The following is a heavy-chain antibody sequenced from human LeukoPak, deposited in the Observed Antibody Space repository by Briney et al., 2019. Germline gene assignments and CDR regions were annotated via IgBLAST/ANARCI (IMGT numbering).Heavy chain of an antibody. CDR3: ARFTRRYSGDY. V-gene: IGHV3-7*03. D-gene: IGHD1-26*01. CDR1: GFNFXXYW. CDR2: IKDGGSEE. J-gene: IGHJ4*02. Sequence: LXLSXAAXGFNFXXYWMSWLRQAPGKXLEWVANIKDGGSEEYYVDSVKGRFTIVRDNAYNSLYLQMNSLRVEDTAIYFCARFTRRYSGDYWGQGTLVSVSS.